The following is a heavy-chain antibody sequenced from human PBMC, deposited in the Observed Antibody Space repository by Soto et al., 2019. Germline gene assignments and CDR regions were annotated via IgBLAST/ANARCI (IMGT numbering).Heavy chain of an antibody. Sequence: GGSLRLSCAASGFTFSSYAMSWVRQAPGKGLEWVSAISGSGGSTYYADSVKGRFTISRDNSKNTLYLQMNSLRAEDTAVYYCAKFVSIVVVVAVDYWGQGTLVTVSS. CDR3: AKFVSIVVVVAVDY. CDR2: ISGSGGST. D-gene: IGHD2-15*01. J-gene: IGHJ4*02. CDR1: GFTFSSYA. V-gene: IGHV3-23*01.